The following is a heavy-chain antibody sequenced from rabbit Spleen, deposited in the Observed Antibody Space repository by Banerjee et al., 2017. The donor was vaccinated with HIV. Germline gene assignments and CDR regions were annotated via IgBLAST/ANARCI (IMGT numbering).Heavy chain of an antibody. Sequence: QEQLVESGGGLVQPEGSLTLTCTASGFSFSSSYWMCWVRQAPGKGLEWIACIYAGSSGSTYYASWAKGRFTISKTSSTTVDLKMTSLTAADTATYFCARTNSGFYSPFDPWGPGTLVTVS. CDR2: IYAGSSGST. CDR3: ARTNSGFYSPFDP. CDR1: GFSFSSSYW. V-gene: IGHV1S45*01. J-gene: IGHJ2*01. D-gene: IGHD1-1*01.